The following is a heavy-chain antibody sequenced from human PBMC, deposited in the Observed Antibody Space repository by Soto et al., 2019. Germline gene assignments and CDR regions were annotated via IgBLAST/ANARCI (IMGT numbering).Heavy chain of an antibody. CDR2: VHYSGTT. CDR1: GGSISSYY. Sequence: QLQLQESGPRLVKSSETLSLTCTVSGGSISSYYWRWIRQSPGRGLEWIGYVHYSGTTNYNPSLKSRVGMSLDSSKRQFSLTLNSVTAADTAVYYCARGTALIYGDYPGAGYFDFWGQGIQVTVSS. J-gene: IGHJ4*02. CDR3: ARGTALIYGDYPGAGYFDF. D-gene: IGHD4-17*01. V-gene: IGHV4-59*01.